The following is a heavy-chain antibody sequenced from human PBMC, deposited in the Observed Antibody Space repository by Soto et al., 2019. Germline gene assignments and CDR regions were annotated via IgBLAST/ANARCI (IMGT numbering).Heavy chain of an antibody. D-gene: IGHD3-10*01. V-gene: IGHV3-23*01. CDR2: ISGNGIAT. J-gene: IGHJ5*02. CDR3: ARDAISMVRGTNNWFDT. Sequence: XGSLILSCEAAGFIFSDHAMIWVRQAPGRGLEWVSAISGNGIATYYADSVKGRFTISRDNSKNTLYLQMNRLRADDTAVYYCARDAISMVRGTNNWFDTWGQGPLVTVS. CDR1: GFIFSDHA.